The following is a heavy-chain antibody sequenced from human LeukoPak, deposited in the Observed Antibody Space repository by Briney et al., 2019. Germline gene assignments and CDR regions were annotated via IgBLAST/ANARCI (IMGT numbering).Heavy chain of an antibody. CDR2: IYSGGST. CDR3: AMSGSYYH. Sequence: GGSLRLSCTTSGFNFRAYWMGWVRQAPGKGLEWVSVIYSGGSTYYADSVKGRFTISRDNSKNTLYLQMNSLRAEDTAVYYCAMSGSYYHWGQGTLVTVSS. V-gene: IGHV3-53*01. D-gene: IGHD1-26*01. CDR1: GFNFRAYW. J-gene: IGHJ5*02.